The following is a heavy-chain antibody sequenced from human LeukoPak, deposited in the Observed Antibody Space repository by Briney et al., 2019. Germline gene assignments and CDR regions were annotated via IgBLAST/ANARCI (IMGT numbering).Heavy chain of an antibody. D-gene: IGHD3-10*01. J-gene: IGHJ4*02. Sequence: GGSLRLSCAASGFTISSNYMNWVRQAPGKGLDWVSVISDGGSTYYADSVRGRFTISRDNSKNTLFLQMNSLRVEDTAVYYCARGVFNWGQGTLVTVSS. CDR3: ARGVFN. V-gene: IGHV3-53*01. CDR2: ISDGGST. CDR1: GFTISSNY.